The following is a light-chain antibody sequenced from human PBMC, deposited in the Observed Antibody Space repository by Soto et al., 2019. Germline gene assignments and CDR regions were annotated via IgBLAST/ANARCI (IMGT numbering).Light chain of an antibody. V-gene: IGKV1-39*01. CDR3: QQSYIAPQT. CDR1: QSITTY. Sequence: DIQMTQSPSSPSASVGDRVTITCRASQSITTYLNWYQQKPGKAPKDLIYAASTFLSGVPSRFRGTGSGTEFTLTISSLQPDDFATYYCQQSYIAPQTFGQGTKVDIK. CDR2: AAS. J-gene: IGKJ1*01.